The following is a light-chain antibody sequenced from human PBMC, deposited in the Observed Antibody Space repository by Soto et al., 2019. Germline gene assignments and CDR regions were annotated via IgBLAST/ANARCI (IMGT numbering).Light chain of an antibody. J-gene: IGKJ2*01. Sequence: DIQMTQSPSSLSASVGDRVTISCRASHSVGTHLSWLQQKPGKAPTLVIYDASTPQRGVPFRFSGSASRTDFTLTISSLQPEDFATYSCQQTFSSPYTFGQGTKVDIK. CDR2: DAS. V-gene: IGKV1-39*01. CDR1: HSVGTH. CDR3: QQTFSSPYT.